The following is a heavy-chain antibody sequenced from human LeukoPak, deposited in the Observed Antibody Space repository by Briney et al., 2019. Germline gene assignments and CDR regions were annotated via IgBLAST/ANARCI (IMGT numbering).Heavy chain of an antibody. D-gene: IGHD3-16*02. J-gene: IGHJ4*02. CDR1: GYSLIRGYY. V-gene: IGHV4-38-2*01. Sequence: SETLSLTCGVSGYSLIRGYYCGWVRQPPGKGLECIWSMYQSGTTYYNPSFKSRVTISIDTSKNQLTLTLRSVTAAETAVYYCARHDTFGGIIVPYFDYWGQGILVTVSS. CDR3: ARHDTFGGIIVPYFDY. CDR2: MYQSGTT.